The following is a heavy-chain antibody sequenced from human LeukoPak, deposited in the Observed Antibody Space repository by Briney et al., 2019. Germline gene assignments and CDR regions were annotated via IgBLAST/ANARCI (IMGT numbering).Heavy chain of an antibody. CDR1: GFTFSSYA. CDR2: ISGSGGDT. Sequence: GGSLRLSCAGSGFTFSSYAMSWVRQAPGKGLEWVSLISGSGGDTYYVDSVKGRFTISRDNSKNTLYLQMNSLRVEDTAVYYCAKDRRIAAVGPRRTINKWLDPWGQGTLVTVSS. J-gene: IGHJ5*02. V-gene: IGHV3-23*01. D-gene: IGHD6-13*01. CDR3: AKDRRIAAVGPRRTINKWLDP.